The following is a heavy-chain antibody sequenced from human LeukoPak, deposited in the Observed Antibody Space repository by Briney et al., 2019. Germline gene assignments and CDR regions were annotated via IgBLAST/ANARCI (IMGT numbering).Heavy chain of an antibody. CDR1: GFTVSSNY. CDR2: IYSGGNT. V-gene: IGHV3-53*01. Sequence: GGSLRLSCAASGFTVSSNYMSWVRQAPGKGLEWVSVIYSGGNTYYADSVKGRFTISRDNSKNTLYLQMNSLRAEDTAVYYCARGDSSGWYYFDSWGQGTLVTVSS. J-gene: IGHJ4*02. CDR3: ARGDSSGWYYFDS. D-gene: IGHD6-19*01.